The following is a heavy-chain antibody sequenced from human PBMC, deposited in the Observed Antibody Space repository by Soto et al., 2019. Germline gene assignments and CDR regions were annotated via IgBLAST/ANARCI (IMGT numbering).Heavy chain of an antibody. CDR1: GYTFTSYA. CDR3: AREYSYNFDY. J-gene: IGHJ4*02. V-gene: IGHV1-3*01. CDR2: INAGNGNT. D-gene: IGHD1-1*01. Sequence: QVQLVQSGAEVKKPGASVKVSCKASGYTFTSYAMHWVRQAPGQRLEWMGWINAGNGNTKYSQKFQGRVTITRDTTASTADMELSSLRSEDTAVYYCAREYSYNFDYWGQGTLVTVSS.